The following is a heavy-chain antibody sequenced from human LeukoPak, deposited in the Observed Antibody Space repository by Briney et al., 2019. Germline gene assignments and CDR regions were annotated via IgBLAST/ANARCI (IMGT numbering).Heavy chain of an antibody. V-gene: IGHV1-2*06. J-gene: IGHJ4*02. CDR3: ARDYCSSTSCLFDY. CDR2: INPNSGDT. D-gene: IGHD2-2*01. Sequence: ASVKVSCKASGYAFTGYHMHWVRRAPGQGLEWMGRINPNSGDTNYAQKFQGRVTMTRDTSISTAYMELSRLRSDDTAVYYCARDYCSSTSCLFDYWGQGTLVTVSS. CDR1: GYAFTGYH.